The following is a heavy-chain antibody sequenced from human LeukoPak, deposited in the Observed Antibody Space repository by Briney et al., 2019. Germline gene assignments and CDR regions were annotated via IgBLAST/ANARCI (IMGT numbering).Heavy chain of an antibody. J-gene: IGHJ4*02. CDR1: GFTFSSYA. D-gene: IGHD3-3*01. CDR3: ARVRRFLEWLSNFDY. CDR2: ISYDGSNK. Sequence: GGSLRLSRAASGFTFSSYAMHWVRQAPGKGLEWVAVISYDGSNKYYADSVKGRFTISRDNSKNTLYLQMNSLRAEDTAVYYCARVRRFLEWLSNFDYWGQGTLVTVSS. V-gene: IGHV3-30-3*01.